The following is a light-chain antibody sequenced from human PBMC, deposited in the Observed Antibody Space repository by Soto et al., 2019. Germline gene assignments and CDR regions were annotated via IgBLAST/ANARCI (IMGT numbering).Light chain of an antibody. CDR1: QSVLYSSKNRNH. V-gene: IGKV4-1*01. CDR2: WAS. Sequence: DIVMTQSPDSLAVSLGERATINCKSSQSVLYSSKNRNHLAWYQQRPGQPPKLLIYWASTRESGVPDRFSGSGSGTDFTLTISSLQAEDVAVYYCQQYYNTPLTFGGGTKVDIK. J-gene: IGKJ4*01. CDR3: QQYYNTPLT.